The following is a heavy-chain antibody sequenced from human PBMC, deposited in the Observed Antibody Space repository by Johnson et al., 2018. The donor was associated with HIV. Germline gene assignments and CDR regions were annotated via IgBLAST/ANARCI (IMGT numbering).Heavy chain of an antibody. CDR3: VRVGPTLYDAFDI. Sequence: VQLVESGGGLVQPGGSLRLSCAASGLTFSDHYMDWVRQAPGRGLEWVGRVRNKGQRYSTSYAASVKGRFTFSRDDLKKSLFLQMNRLKPEDSAVYYCVRVGPTLYDAFDIWGQGTTVTVSS. CDR2: VRNKGQRYST. J-gene: IGHJ3*02. V-gene: IGHV3-72*01. D-gene: IGHD2-15*01. CDR1: GLTFSDHY.